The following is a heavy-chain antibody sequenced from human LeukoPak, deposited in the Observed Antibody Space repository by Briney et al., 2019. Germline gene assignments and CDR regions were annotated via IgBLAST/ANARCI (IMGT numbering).Heavy chain of an antibody. Sequence: PGGSLRLSCAASGFTFSSYEMNWVRQAPGKGLEWVSGITYNSGSIGYADSVKGRFTISRDNAKNSLYLEMNSLRVEDTALYYCAKDLYAGSWNYIDYWGQGTLVTVSS. J-gene: IGHJ4*02. CDR2: ITYNSGSI. D-gene: IGHD6-13*01. V-gene: IGHV3-9*01. CDR1: GFTFSSYE. CDR3: AKDLYAGSWNYIDY.